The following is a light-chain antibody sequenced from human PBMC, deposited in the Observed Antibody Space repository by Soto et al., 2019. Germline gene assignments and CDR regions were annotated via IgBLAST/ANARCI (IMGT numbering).Light chain of an antibody. V-gene: IGKV3-20*01. CDR2: GAS. CDR3: QQYGSSGT. Sequence: EIVLTQSPGTLSLSPGERATLSCRASQSVSNNYLAWYQQKPGQAPRLLIYGASNRATGIPDRFIGSGSGTVFTLTISRLEPEFFAVYDCQQYGSSGTFGQGTKVDIK. CDR1: QSVSNNY. J-gene: IGKJ1*01.